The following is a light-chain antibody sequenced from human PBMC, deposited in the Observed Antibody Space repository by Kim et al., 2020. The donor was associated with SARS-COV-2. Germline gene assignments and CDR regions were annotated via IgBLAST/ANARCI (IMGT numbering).Light chain of an antibody. CDR3: QQYNSWPYT. Sequence: EIVMTQSPATLSVSPGERATLSCRASQTVSSNLAWYQHKPGQAPRLLIYGASTGATGIPARFSGSGSGTEFTLTISSLQSEDFAVYYCQQYNSWPYTFGQGTKLEI. CDR1: QTVSSN. CDR2: GAS. V-gene: IGKV3-15*01. J-gene: IGKJ2*01.